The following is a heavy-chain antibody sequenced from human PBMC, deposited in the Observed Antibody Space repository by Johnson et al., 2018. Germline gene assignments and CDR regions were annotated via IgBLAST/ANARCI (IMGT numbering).Heavy chain of an antibody. CDR2: ISYDGSNK. V-gene: IGHV3-30*18. Sequence: QVQLVESGGDVVQXGRSLRLSCAASGFTFSSYGMHWVRQAPGKGLEWVAVISYDGSNKYYADSVKGRFTISRDNSKNTMYMEMNSLRAEDTAVYYCAKGWLLGLPDAFDIWGQGTMLTVSS. CDR3: AKGWLLGLPDAFDI. D-gene: IGHD2-15*01. CDR1: GFTFSSYG. J-gene: IGHJ3*02.